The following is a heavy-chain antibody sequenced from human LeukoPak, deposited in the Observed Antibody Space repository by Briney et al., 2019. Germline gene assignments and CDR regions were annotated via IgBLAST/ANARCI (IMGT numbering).Heavy chain of an antibody. Sequence: SXSXGGYSWSWIRQPPGKGLEWIGYIYHSGSTYYNPSLKSRVTISVDRSKNQFSLKLSSVTAADTAVYYCARSLLSRITMIVVAIDPWGQGTLVTVSS. J-gene: IGHJ5*02. CDR2: IYHSGST. D-gene: IGHD3-22*01. CDR1: SXSXGGYS. CDR3: ARSLLSRITMIVVAIDP. V-gene: IGHV4-30-2*01.